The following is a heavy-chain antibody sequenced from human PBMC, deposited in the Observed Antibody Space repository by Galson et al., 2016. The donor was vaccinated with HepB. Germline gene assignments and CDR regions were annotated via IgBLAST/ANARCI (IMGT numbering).Heavy chain of an antibody. CDR3: ARSLHGGGWNDPFDY. CDR1: GFSVNTYA. CDR2: LSTNGLSQ. Sequence: SLRLSCAAPGFSVNTYAVNWVRQAPGKGLEWVAVLSTNGLSQHYADSVKGRFTISRNNVRDSLYLQMNSLRVDDTAVYYCARSLHGGGWNDPFDYWGQGTLVTVSS. J-gene: IGHJ4*02. V-gene: IGHV3-30-3*01. D-gene: IGHD1-1*01.